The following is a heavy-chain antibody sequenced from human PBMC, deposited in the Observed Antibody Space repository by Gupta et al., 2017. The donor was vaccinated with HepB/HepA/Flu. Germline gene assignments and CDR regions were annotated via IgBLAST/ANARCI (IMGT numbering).Heavy chain of an antibody. CDR3: ARGGAKVDYYFYGLDV. Sequence: QVHLVQSGAEVKKPGASVKVSCKTSGYLFTSYDINWVRQATGQGLEWIGFMNTNNGNTAYAQSFQGRVTVTSDSSISTVYMELRSLTSDDTAVYYCARGGAKVDYYFYGLDVWGQGTPVTVSS. CDR1: GYLFTSYD. V-gene: IGHV1-8*01. J-gene: IGHJ6*02. D-gene: IGHD3-10*01. CDR2: MNTNNGNT.